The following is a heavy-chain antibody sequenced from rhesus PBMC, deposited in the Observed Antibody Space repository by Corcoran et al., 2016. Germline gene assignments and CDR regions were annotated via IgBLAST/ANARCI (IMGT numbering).Heavy chain of an antibody. D-gene: IGHD6-37*01. CDR2: NTYSGRT. CDR1: CGSIRRGYYF. CDR3: AREVERWGGHFDY. Sequence: QVRLQESGPGLVKPSETLSLTSAVPCGSIRRGYYFWRCTRPPPGKGLEWIGNNTYSGRTSYNPSLKSRVTISRETAKKQVSLKLSSATAADTVVYYCAREVERWGGHFDYWGQGVLVTVSS. V-gene: IGHV4-122*02. J-gene: IGHJ4*01.